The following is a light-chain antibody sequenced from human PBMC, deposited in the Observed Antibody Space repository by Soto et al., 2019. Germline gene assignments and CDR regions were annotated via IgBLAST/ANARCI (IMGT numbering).Light chain of an antibody. CDR2: LDSDGSH. J-gene: IGLJ2*01. CDR3: QTWGTGIHVV. V-gene: IGLV4-69*01. CDR1: SGHSSYA. Sequence: QPVLTQSPSASASLGASVKLTCTLSSGHSSYAIAWHQQQPEKGPRYLMKLDSDGSHTKGDAIPDRFSGSSSGAERYPTISRLQSEDEADYYCQTWGTGIHVVFGGGTKLTVL.